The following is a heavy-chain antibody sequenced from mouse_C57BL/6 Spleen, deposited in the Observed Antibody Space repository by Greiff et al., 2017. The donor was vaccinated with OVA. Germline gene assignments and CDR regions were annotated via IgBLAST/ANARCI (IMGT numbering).Heavy chain of an antibody. CDR1: GYAFTNYL. CDR2: INPGSGGT. J-gene: IGHJ4*01. D-gene: IGHD2-3*01. CDR3: AREGYDGYYDYAMDY. Sequence: VKLMESGAELVRPGTSVKVSCKASGYAFTNYLIEWVKQRPGQGLEWIGVINPGSGGTNYNEKFKGKATLTAAKSSSTAYMQLSSLTSEDSAVYFCAREGYDGYYDYAMDYWGQGTSVTVSS. V-gene: IGHV1-54*01.